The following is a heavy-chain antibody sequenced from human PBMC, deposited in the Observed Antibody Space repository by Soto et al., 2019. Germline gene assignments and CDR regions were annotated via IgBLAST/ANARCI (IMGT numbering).Heavy chain of an antibody. Sequence: ASVKVSCKVSGYSLTELSMHWLRQAPGKGPEWMGGFVPEHGQAIYAQNFQGRVTMTEDTSTDTAYMELRSLRSEDTAVHYCARDRGRLLWFGELGMDVWGQGPTVTVSS. CDR1: GYSLTELS. V-gene: IGHV1-24*01. D-gene: IGHD3-10*01. CDR3: ARDRGRLLWFGELGMDV. J-gene: IGHJ6*02. CDR2: FVPEHGQA.